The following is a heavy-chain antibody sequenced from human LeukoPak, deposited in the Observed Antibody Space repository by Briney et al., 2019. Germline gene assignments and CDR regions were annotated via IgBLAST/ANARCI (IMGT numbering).Heavy chain of an antibody. CDR3: ARDGITFGGVYDY. J-gene: IGHJ4*02. CDR2: IKQDGSEK. D-gene: IGHD3-16*01. V-gene: IGHV3-7*01. CDR1: GFTLSSYW. Sequence: GGSLRLSCAASGFTLSSYWMSWVRQAPGKGLEWVANIKQDGSEKYYVDSVKGRFTISRDNAKNSLYLQMNSLRAEDTAVYYCARDGITFGGVYDYWGQGTLVTVSS.